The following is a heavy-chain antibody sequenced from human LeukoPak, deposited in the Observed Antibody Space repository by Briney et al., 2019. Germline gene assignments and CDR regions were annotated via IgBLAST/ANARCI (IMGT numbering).Heavy chain of an antibody. D-gene: IGHD6-19*01. V-gene: IGHV4-59*01. J-gene: IGHJ5*02. CDR3: ARSSGWTNWFDP. CDR2: IYYSGST. Sequence: PSETLSLTCTVSGGSISSYYWSWIRRPPGKGLGWIGYIYYSGSTNYNPSLKSRVTISVDTSKNQFSLKLSSVTAADTAVNYCARSSGWTNWFDPWGQGTLVTVSS. CDR1: GGSISSYY.